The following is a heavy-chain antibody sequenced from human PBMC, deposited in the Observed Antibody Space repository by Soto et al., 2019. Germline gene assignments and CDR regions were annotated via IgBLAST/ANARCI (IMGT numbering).Heavy chain of an antibody. Sequence: PGGSLRLSCAASGFTFSSYGMHWVRQAPGKGLEWVAVIWYDGSNKYYADSVKGRFTISRDNSKNTLYLQMNSLRAEDTAVYYCAKGVGIAAAYGQGTDYWGQGTLVTVSS. CDR2: IWYDGSNK. D-gene: IGHD6-13*01. CDR1: GFTFSSYG. V-gene: IGHV3-33*06. J-gene: IGHJ4*02. CDR3: AKGVGIAAAYGQGTDY.